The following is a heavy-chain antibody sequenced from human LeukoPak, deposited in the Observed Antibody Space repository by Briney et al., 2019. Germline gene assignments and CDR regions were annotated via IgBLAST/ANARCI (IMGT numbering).Heavy chain of an antibody. CDR1: GYIFTSYY. V-gene: IGHV1-46*01. Sequence: ASVKVSCKASGYIFTSYYMHWVQQAPGQGLEWMGIINPSGGSTSYAQKFQGRVTMTRDTSTSTVYMELSSLKSEDTAVYYCARASAHFDYWGQGTLVTISS. CDR2: INPSGGST. CDR3: ARASAHFDY. J-gene: IGHJ4*02.